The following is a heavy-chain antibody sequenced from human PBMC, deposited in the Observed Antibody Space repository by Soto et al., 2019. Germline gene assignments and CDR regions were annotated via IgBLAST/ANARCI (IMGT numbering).Heavy chain of an antibody. CDR3: ARDVSGWYGFYGMDV. CDR2: IYYSGST. D-gene: IGHD6-19*01. CDR1: GGSISSYY. Sequence: SETLSLTCTVGGGSISSYYWSWIRQPPGKGLEWIGYIYYSGSTNYNPSLKSRVTISVVTSKNQFSLKLSSVTAADTAVYYCARDVSGWYGFYGMDVWGQGTTVTVSS. V-gene: IGHV4-59*01. J-gene: IGHJ6*02.